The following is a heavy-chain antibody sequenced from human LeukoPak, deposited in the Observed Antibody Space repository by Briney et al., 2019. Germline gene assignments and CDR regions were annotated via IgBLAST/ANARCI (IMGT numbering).Heavy chain of an antibody. CDR2: IYYSGST. Sequence: PSETLSLTCTVSGGSISSGDYYWSWIRQPPGKGLEWIGYIYYSGSTYYNPSLKSRVSISVDKSKTQFSLKLSSVTAADTAVYYCARQAVIMPTDMGGPWFDPWGRGTLVAVAS. J-gene: IGHJ5*02. V-gene: IGHV4-30-4*08. CDR3: ARQAVIMPTDMGGPWFDP. D-gene: IGHD2-8*01. CDR1: GGSISSGDYY.